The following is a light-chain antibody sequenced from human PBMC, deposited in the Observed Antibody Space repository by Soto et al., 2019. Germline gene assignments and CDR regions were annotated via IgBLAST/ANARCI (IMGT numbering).Light chain of an antibody. J-gene: IGLJ1*01. Sequence: NFMLTQPHSVSASPGKTVTISCTRSSGSIASNYVQWYQQRPGSSPTTVIYEDNQRPSGVPDRVSGSIDSSSNSASLTISGLKTEDEADYYCQSYDSSNLYVFGTGTKVTVL. CDR2: EDN. CDR1: SGSIASNY. V-gene: IGLV6-57*01. CDR3: QSYDSSNLYV.